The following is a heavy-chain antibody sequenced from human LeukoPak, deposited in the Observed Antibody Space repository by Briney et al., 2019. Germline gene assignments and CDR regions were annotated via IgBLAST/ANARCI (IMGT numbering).Heavy chain of an antibody. Sequence: AASVKVSCKASGGTFSSYAISWVRQAPGQGLEWMGGIIPIFGTANYAQKFQGRVTITADESTSTAYMELSSLRSEDTAVHYCARNDYGGNSGYFQHWGQGTLVTVSS. CDR1: GGTFSSYA. V-gene: IGHV1-69*01. D-gene: IGHD4-23*01. CDR3: ARNDYGGNSGYFQH. CDR2: IIPIFGTA. J-gene: IGHJ1*01.